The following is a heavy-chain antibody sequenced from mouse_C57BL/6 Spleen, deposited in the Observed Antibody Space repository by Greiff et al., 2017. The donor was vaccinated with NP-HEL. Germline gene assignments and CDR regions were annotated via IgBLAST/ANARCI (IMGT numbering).Heavy chain of an antibody. Sequence: EVKLLESGGGLVQPGGSLKLSCAASGIDFSRYWMSWVRRAPGKGLEWIGEINPDSSTINYAPSLKDKFIISRDNAKNTLYLQMSKVRSEDTALYYCARHDYYGSSYWYFDGWGTGTTVTVSS. CDR1: GIDFSRYW. CDR2: INPDSSTI. J-gene: IGHJ1*03. D-gene: IGHD1-1*01. V-gene: IGHV4-1*01. CDR3: ARHDYYGSSYWYFDG.